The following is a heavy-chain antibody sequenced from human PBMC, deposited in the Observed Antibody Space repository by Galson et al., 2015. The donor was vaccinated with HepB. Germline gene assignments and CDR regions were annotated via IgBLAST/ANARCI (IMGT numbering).Heavy chain of an antibody. CDR3: AKNLYGDQYYFDY. Sequence: SLRLSCAASGFTFSSYGMHWVRQAPGKGLEWVAVISYDGSNKYYADSVKGRFTISRDNSKNTLYLQMNSLRAEDTAVYYCAKNLYGDQYYFDYWGQGTLVTVSS. J-gene: IGHJ4*02. CDR2: ISYDGSNK. D-gene: IGHD4-17*01. CDR1: GFTFSSYG. V-gene: IGHV3-30*18.